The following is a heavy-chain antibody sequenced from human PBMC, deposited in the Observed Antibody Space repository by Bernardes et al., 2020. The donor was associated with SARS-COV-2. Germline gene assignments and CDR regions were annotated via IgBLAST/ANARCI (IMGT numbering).Heavy chain of an antibody. CDR1: GYTFTGYY. V-gene: IGHV1-2*02. J-gene: IGHJ5*02. CDR3: ARDGEDIVVVVAAMSWFDP. CDR2: INPNSGGT. D-gene: IGHD2-15*01. Sequence: ASVKVSCKASGYTFTGYYMHWVRQAPGQGLEWMGWINPNSGGTNYAQKFQGRVTMTRDTSISTAYMELSRLRSDDTAVYYCARDGEDIVVVVAAMSWFDPWGQGTLVTVSS.